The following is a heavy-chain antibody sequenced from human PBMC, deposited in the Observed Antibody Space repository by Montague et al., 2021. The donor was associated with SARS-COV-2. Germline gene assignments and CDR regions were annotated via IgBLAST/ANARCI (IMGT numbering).Heavy chain of an antibody. CDR1: EFTFSSYA. CDR3: AKAALGSSSYFDY. V-gene: IGHV3-23*01. D-gene: IGHD6-13*01. Sequence: SLRLSCAASEFTFSSYAMSWVRQAPGKGLEWVSAISGSGDRTYYADSVKGRFTLSRDNSKNTLYLQMNSLRAEDTAVYYCAKAALGSSSYFDYWGQGTLVTVSS. J-gene: IGHJ4*02. CDR2: ISGSGDRT.